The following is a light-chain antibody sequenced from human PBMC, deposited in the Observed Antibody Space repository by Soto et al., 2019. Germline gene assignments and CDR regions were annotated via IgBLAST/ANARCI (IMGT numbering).Light chain of an antibody. CDR2: SND. V-gene: IGLV1-44*01. CDR1: SSNIGDNT. Sequence: QSVLTQPPSASGTPGQSVTNSCSGSSSNIGDNTVNWYQQLPGTAPKLLIYSNDQRSSGVPDRFSGSKSGTSASLAVSGLQSEYEADYYCAVWDDSLDGVVFGGGTKLTVL. J-gene: IGLJ2*01. CDR3: AVWDDSLDGVV.